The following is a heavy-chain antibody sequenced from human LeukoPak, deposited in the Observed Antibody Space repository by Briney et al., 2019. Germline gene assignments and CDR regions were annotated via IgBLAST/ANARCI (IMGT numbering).Heavy chain of an antibody. J-gene: IGHJ5*02. Sequence: SETLSLTCTVSGGSISSSSYYWGWIRQPPGKGLEWIGSIYYSGCTYYNPSLKSRVTISVDTSKNQFSLKLSSVTAADTAVYYCARPFHGSGSPFDPWGQGTLVTVSS. D-gene: IGHD3-10*01. CDR2: IYYSGCT. CDR3: ARPFHGSGSPFDP. CDR1: GGSISSSSYY. V-gene: IGHV4-39*01.